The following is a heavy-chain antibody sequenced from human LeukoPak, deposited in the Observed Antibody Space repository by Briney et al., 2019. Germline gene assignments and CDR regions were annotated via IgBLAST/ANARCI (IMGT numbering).Heavy chain of an antibody. D-gene: IGHD2-2*01. J-gene: IGHJ5*02. Sequence: GGSLRLSCAASGFTFDDYGMSWVRQAPGKGLEWVSGINWSGGSTGYADSVKGRFTISRDNAKNSLYLQMNSLRAEDTALYYCARDLVVVPAAIPNWFDPWGQGTLVTASS. CDR3: ARDLVVVPAAIPNWFDP. CDR2: INWSGGST. V-gene: IGHV3-20*04. CDR1: GFTFDDYG.